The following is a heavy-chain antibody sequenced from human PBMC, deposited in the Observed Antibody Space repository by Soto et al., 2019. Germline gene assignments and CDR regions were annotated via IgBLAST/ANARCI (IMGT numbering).Heavy chain of an antibody. J-gene: IGHJ5*02. V-gene: IGHV4-39*01. CDR1: GGSISSSSNY. CDR2: TEYSGST. CDR3: ARHPYDYVWGSYRQYNWFDH. Sequence: SETLSLTCPVSGGSISSSSNYWGWLRQPPGKGLEGIGRTEYSGSTYYNPSLKSRVTISVDTSKNQFSLKLSSVTAADTAVYYCARHPYDYVWGSYRQYNWFDHWGQGTLVTVSS. D-gene: IGHD3-16*02.